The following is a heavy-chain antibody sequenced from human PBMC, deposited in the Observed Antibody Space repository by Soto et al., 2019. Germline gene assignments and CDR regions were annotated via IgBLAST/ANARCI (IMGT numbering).Heavy chain of an antibody. CDR3: ARDQRRPGTYGGHSLDY. V-gene: IGHV1-69*12. CDR2: IIPIFDTT. J-gene: IGHJ4*02. Sequence: QVQLVQSGAELKKPGSSVKVSCKASGGTFSNYVINWVRQAPGQGLEWMGDIIPIFDTTHYAQNFQGRVTITADESTATAYMELSSLRSEDTGVYYCARDQRRPGTYGGHSLDYWGQGTLVTVSS. CDR1: GGTFSNYV. D-gene: IGHD2-21*02.